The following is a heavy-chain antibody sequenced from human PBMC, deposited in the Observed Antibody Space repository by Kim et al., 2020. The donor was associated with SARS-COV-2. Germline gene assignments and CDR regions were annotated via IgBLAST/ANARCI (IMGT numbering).Heavy chain of an antibody. Sequence: SETLSLTCTVSGGSISSSSYYWGWIRQPPGKGLEWIGSIYYSGSTYYNPSIKSRVTISVDTSKNQFSLKLSSVTAADTAVYYCARLYDFWSGHIHWYFDLWGRGTLVTVSS. CDR3: ARLYDFWSGHIHWYFDL. CDR2: IYYSGST. CDR1: GGSISSSSYY. V-gene: IGHV4-39*01. J-gene: IGHJ2*01. D-gene: IGHD3-3*01.